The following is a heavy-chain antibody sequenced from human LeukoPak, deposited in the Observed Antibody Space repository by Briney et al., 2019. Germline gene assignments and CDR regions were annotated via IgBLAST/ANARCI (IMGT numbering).Heavy chain of an antibody. CDR1: GGSISSGGYY. CDR2: IYYSGST. Sequence: PSETLSLTCTVSGGSISSGGYYWSWIRQHPGKGLEWIGYIYYSGSTYYNPSLKSRVTISVDTSKNQFSLKLSSVTAADTAVYYCASTPWGSGYYAQTNSYYYYGMGVWGQGTTVTVSS. D-gene: IGHD3-22*01. CDR3: ASTPWGSGYYAQTNSYYYYGMGV. J-gene: IGHJ6*02. V-gene: IGHV4-31*03.